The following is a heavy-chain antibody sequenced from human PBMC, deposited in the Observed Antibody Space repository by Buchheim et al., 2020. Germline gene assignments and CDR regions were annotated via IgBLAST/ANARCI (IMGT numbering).Heavy chain of an antibody. D-gene: IGHD2-8*01. CDR3: ARVSMEGNFYDYGMDV. CDR1: GYTFTGYY. CDR2: INPNSGGT. Sequence: QVQLVQSGAEVKKPGASVKVSCKASGYTFTGYYIHWVRQAPGQGLEWMGWINPNSGGTNYAQKFQGWVTMTRDTSLSTASMELSRLKSDDTAVYYCARVSMEGNFYDYGMDVWGQGTT. J-gene: IGHJ6*02. V-gene: IGHV1-2*04.